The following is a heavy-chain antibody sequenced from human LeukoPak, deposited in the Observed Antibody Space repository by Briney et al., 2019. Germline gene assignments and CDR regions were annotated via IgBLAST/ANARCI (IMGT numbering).Heavy chain of an antibody. CDR1: GGSISSSNW. CDR3: ARIHSSSAYYFDY. Sequence: PSGTLSLTCAVSGGSISSSNWWSWVRQPPGKGLEWIGEIYHSGSTNYNPSLKSRVTISVDKSKNQFSLKLSSVTAADTAVYYCARIHSSSAYYFDYRGQGTLVTVSS. J-gene: IGHJ4*02. CDR2: IYHSGST. V-gene: IGHV4-4*02. D-gene: IGHD6-13*01.